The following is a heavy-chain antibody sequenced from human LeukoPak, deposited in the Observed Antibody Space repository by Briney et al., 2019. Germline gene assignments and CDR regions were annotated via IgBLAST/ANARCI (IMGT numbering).Heavy chain of an antibody. J-gene: IGHJ6*02. Sequence: GGSLRLSCAASGFTFSSYWMHWVRQAPGKGLVWVSRINSDGSSTSYADSVKGRFTISRDNAKNTLYLQMNSLRAEDTAVYYCATPSIVRNDYGMDVWGQGTTVTVSS. CDR2: INSDGSST. CDR3: ATPSIVRNDYGMDV. CDR1: GFTFSSYW. V-gene: IGHV3-74*01. D-gene: IGHD2-2*01.